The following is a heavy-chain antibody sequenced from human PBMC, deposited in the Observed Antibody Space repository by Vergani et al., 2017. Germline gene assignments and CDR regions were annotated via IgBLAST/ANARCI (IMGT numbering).Heavy chain of an antibody. CDR2: IYTSGST. CDR3: ARVLSRTPRGNDMDV. Sequence: QVQLQESGPGLVKPSQTLSLTCTVSGGPISSGSYYWSWIRQPAGKGLEWIGRIYTSGSTKYHPSLKSRLTISVETSKNQFYLKLSSVTAADTAVYYCARVLSRTPRGNDMDVWGKGTTVTVSS. J-gene: IGHJ6*03. V-gene: IGHV4-61*02. D-gene: IGHD1-1*01. CDR1: GGPISSGSYY.